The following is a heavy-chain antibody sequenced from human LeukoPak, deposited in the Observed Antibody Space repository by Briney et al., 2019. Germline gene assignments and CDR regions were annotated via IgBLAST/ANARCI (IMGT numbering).Heavy chain of an antibody. J-gene: IGHJ4*02. CDR2: ISSTGSNI. V-gene: IGHV3-48*03. CDR1: GFIFSTYE. Sequence: GGSLRLSCAASGFIFSTYEMNWVRQAPGKGLEWVSYISSTGSNIYYADSVKGRFTISRDNAKNSLYLLMNSLRTEDTAVYYCAATYYYDGSGDYWGQGTLVTVSS. CDR3: AATYYYDGSGDY. D-gene: IGHD3-22*01.